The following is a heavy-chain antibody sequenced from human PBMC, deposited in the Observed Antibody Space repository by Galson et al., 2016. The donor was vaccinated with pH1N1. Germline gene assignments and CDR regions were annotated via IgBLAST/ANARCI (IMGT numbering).Heavy chain of an antibody. CDR2: ISWNSNTV. Sequence: SLRLSCATSGFTFDDYAFHWVRQVPGKGLEWVSSISWNSNTVGYGDSVKGRFTISRDNAKKSLFLQMNNLRAEDTAIYYCAKDWGWQLDPSPFDYWGRGNVVTVSS. D-gene: IGHD4-23*01. V-gene: IGHV3-9*01. CDR1: GFTFDDYA. J-gene: IGHJ4*02. CDR3: AKDWGWQLDPSPFDY.